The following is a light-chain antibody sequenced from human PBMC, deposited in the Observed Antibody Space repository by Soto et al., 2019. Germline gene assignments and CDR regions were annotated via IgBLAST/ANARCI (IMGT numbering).Light chain of an antibody. Sequence: IQMTHSLSTVSASIRDRVTITCRASQSISSWLAWYQQKPGKAPELLIYAASTLQSGVPSRFSGSGSGTDFTLTISCLQSEDFATYYCQQYYSFPPTFGQGTKVDI. CDR1: QSISSW. CDR3: QQYYSFPPT. J-gene: IGKJ1*01. CDR2: AAS. V-gene: IGKV1-5*01.